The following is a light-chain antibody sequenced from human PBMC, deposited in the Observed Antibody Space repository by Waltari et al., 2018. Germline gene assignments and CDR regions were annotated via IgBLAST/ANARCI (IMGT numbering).Light chain of an antibody. J-gene: IGKJ4*01. V-gene: IGKV3-20*01. CDR2: GTF. CDR3: QQYDISPLT. CDR1: QTIRATY. Sequence: EIVLTQSPGTLSLSPGEGATLSCRTSQTIRATYLAWYQQKPGQDPTLLIYGTFSRATGIPDRFTGSGSGTDFSLTISSLEAEDFATYYCQQYDISPLTFGGGTKVEIK.